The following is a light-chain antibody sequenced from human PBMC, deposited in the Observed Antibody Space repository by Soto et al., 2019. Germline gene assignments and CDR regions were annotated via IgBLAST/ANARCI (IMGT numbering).Light chain of an antibody. Sequence: QSALTQPRSVSGSPGQSVTISCAGTSSDVGGYNYVSWYQQHPGKAPKLIIYDVSKRPSGVPARFSGSKSGNTASLTISCRQADDEDDYYCCCYAGISNTDVFGRGTKVTVL. CDR1: SSDVGGYNY. V-gene: IGLV2-11*01. CDR2: DVS. CDR3: CCYAGISNTDV. J-gene: IGLJ6*01.